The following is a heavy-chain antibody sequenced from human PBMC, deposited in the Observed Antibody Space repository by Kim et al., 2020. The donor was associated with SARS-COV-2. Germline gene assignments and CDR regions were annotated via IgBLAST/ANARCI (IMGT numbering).Heavy chain of an antibody. J-gene: IGHJ3*02. V-gene: IGHV3-48*03. D-gene: IGHD4-17*01. CDR2: ISSSGSTI. Sequence: GGSLRLSCAASGFTFSSYEMNWVRQAPGKGLEWVSYISSSGSTIYYADSVKGRFTISRDNAKNSLYLQMNSLRAEDTAVYYCARYDYGDYGDAFDIWGQGTMVTVSS. CDR3: ARYDYGDYGDAFDI. CDR1: GFTFSSYE.